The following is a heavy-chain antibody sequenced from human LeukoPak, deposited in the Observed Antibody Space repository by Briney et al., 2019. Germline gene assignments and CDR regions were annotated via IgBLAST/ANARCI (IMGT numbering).Heavy chain of an antibody. CDR3: AREGTSYCTNGVCSVFDY. CDR2: INPSGGST. CDR1: GYTFTTYY. J-gene: IGHJ4*02. D-gene: IGHD2-8*01. V-gene: IGHV1-46*01. Sequence: ASVKVSCKASGYTFTTYYIHWVRQAPGQGLEWMGIINPSGGSTSYAQKFQGRVTMTRDMSTSTVYMELSSLRSEDTAVYYCAREGTSYCTNGVCSVFDYWGQGTLVTVSS.